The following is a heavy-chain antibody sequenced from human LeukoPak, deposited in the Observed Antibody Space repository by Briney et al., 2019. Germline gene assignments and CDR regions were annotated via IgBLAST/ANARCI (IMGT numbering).Heavy chain of an antibody. Sequence: GGSLRLSCTASGFTFYDYAMNWVRQAPGGGLEWVAGINGKGGSTAYVDSVRGRFTISRDNTKNSLSLQMSSLRAGDTALYHCARGRLRLGSFPLNYLYGMDVWGQGTTVTVSS. V-gene: IGHV3-20*01. CDR1: GFTFYDYA. CDR2: INGKGGST. CDR3: ARGRLRLGSFPLNYLYGMDV. D-gene: IGHD1-26*01. J-gene: IGHJ6*02.